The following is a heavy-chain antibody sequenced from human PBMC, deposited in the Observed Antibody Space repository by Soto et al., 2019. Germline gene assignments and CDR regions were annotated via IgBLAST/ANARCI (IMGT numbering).Heavy chain of an antibody. CDR2: INPSGGST. Sequence: ASVKVSCKASGYTFTSYYMHWVRQAPGQGLEWMGIINPSGGSTSYAQKFQGRVTMTRDTSTSTVYIELSSLRSEDTAVYYCARLSGDYDFWSCYYPSYGMDVWGQGTTVTVSS. CDR1: GYTFTSYY. CDR3: ARLSGDYDFWSCYYPSYGMDV. D-gene: IGHD3-3*01. J-gene: IGHJ6*02. V-gene: IGHV1-46*01.